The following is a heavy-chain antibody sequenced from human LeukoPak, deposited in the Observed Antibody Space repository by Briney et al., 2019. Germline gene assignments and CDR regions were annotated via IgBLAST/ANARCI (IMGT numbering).Heavy chain of an antibody. CDR2: IYYSGST. CDR1: GGSISSSSYY. J-gene: IGHJ4*02. D-gene: IGHD1-26*01. V-gene: IGHV4-39*01. Sequence: SETLSLTCTVSGGSISSSSYYWGWIRQPPGKGLEWIGSIYYSGSTYYNPSLKSRVTISVDTSKNQFSLKLSSVTAADTAVYYCASTGASGSYHFDYWGQGTLVTVSS. CDR3: ASTGASGSYHFDY.